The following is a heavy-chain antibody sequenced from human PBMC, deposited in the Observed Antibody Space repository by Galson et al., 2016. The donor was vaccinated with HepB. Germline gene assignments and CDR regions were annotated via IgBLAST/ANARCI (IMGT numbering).Heavy chain of an antibody. V-gene: IGHV3-21*01. Sequence: SLRLSCAASGFTFSTYSMNWVRQAPGKGLEWVSSISSGSNYIYYPDSLKGRFTISRDNAKNSLYLQMNSLRAEDTAVYYCAREPRTYRSSWHSPSYWGQGTLVAVSS. J-gene: IGHJ4*02. D-gene: IGHD6-13*01. CDR1: GFTFSTYS. CDR3: AREPRTYRSSWHSPSY. CDR2: ISSGSNYI.